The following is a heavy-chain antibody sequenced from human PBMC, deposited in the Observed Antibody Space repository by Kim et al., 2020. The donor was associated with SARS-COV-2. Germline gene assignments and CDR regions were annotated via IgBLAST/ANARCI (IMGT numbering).Heavy chain of an antibody. V-gene: IGHV4-34*01. D-gene: IGHD1-26*01. Sequence: YLTSRVTISVDTSKNQFSLKLSSVTAADTAVYYCARRRYIVGATTFAFDIWGQGTMVTVSS. CDR3: ARRRYIVGATTFAFDI. J-gene: IGHJ3*02.